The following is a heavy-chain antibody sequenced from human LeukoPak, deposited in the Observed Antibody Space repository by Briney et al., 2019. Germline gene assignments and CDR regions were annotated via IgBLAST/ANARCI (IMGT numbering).Heavy chain of an antibody. Sequence: SETLSLTCTVSGGSISSYYWSWIRQPPGKGLEWIGYIYYSGSTNYNPSLKSRVTISVDTSKNQFSLKLSSVTAADTAVYYCARDVRDGYNWHYWGQGTLVTVSS. J-gene: IGHJ4*02. D-gene: IGHD5-24*01. CDR3: ARDVRDGYNWHY. CDR1: GGSISSYY. V-gene: IGHV4-59*01. CDR2: IYYSGST.